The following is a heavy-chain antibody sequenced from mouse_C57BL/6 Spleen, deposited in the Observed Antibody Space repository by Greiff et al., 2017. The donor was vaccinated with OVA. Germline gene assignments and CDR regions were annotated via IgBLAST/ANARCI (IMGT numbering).Heavy chain of an antibody. CDR3: ARHRGYDYSNFSYYFDY. CDR1: GFTFSSYG. CDR2: ISSGGSYT. V-gene: IGHV5-6*01. Sequence: EVKVVESGGDLVKPGGSLKLSCAASGFTFSSYGMSWVRQTPDKRLEWVATISSGGSYTYYPDSVKGRFTISRDNAKNTLYLQMSSLKSEDTAMYYCARHRGYDYSNFSYYFDYWGQGTTLTVSS. D-gene: IGHD2-5*01. J-gene: IGHJ2*01.